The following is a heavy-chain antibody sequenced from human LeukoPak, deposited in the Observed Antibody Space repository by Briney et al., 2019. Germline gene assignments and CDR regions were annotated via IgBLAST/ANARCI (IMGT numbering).Heavy chain of an antibody. J-gene: IGHJ5*02. CDR2: IILIFGTA. D-gene: IGHD6-13*01. CDR1: GGTFSNYG. CDR3: ARAGYNTNWPLRWFDP. V-gene: IGHV1-69*13. Sequence: SVNVSCKASGGTFSNYGINWVRQAPGQGLEWMGGIILIFGTANYAQKFQGRVTITADESTSTAYMELSSLRSEDTAVYYCARAGYNTNWPLRWFDPWGQGTLVTVSS.